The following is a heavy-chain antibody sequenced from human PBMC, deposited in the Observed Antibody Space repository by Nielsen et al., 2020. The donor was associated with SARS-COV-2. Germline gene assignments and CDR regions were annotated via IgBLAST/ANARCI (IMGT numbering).Heavy chain of an antibody. CDR2: IYHSGKV. CDR1: IGSIGSSDQW. CDR3: ARQLALGLWSFDI. V-gene: IGHV4-39*01. D-gene: IGHD2-21*01. Sequence: SETLSLTCTVSIGSIGSSDQWWAWIRQSPGKGLEWIASIYHSGKVYYNPSLKSRVHISIDTSKNQFSFKLTSVLAADTALYYCARQLALGLWSFDIWGQGTLVTVSS. J-gene: IGHJ3*02.